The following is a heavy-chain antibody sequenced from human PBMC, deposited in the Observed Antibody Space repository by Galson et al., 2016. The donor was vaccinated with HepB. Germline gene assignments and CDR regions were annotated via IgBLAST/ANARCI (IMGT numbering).Heavy chain of an antibody. Sequence: LTCTVSGDSVNSGTYHWSWIRQPPGKGLEWIGYISFSGSTGYNPSLKSRVTISMDIANNQFSLKVTSMTAADTAVYYCARPTSRDWYFDLWGPGTLATVSS. J-gene: IGHJ2*01. V-gene: IGHV4-61*01. CDR3: ARPTSRDWYFDL. CDR1: GDSVNSGTYH. D-gene: IGHD2-2*01. CDR2: ISFSGST.